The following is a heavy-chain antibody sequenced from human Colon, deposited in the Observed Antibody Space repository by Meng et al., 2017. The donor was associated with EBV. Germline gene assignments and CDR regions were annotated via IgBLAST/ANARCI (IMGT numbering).Heavy chain of an antibody. V-gene: IGHV4-4*02. CDR2: FYHSGSN. Sequence: LQGSGPGLVQPSGTPSLTRAVTCGSSGSRTWWCWVWPRTGKGLGWVGEFYHSGSNTDNPSLKSRVTRSVDKSKNPFSLRLSSVTAADTAVYYCARVGAYCGGDCYHPRWGQGTLVTVSS. CDR1: CGSSGSRTW. CDR3: ARVGAYCGGDCYHPR. J-gene: IGHJ4*02. D-gene: IGHD2-21*02.